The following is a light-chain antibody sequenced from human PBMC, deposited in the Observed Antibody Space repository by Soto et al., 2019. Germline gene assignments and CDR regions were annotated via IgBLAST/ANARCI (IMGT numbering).Light chain of an antibody. V-gene: IGLV2-14*01. CDR3: SSYTSASTRLYL. Sequence: QSALTQPASVSGSPGQSITISCTGTSSDVGGYNYVSWYQQHPGIAPKLLIYGVTNRPSGVSPRFSGSKSGNTASLTISGLQAEYEADYHCSSYTSASTRLYLFGTGTKVTVL. CDR2: GVT. J-gene: IGLJ1*01. CDR1: SSDVGGYNY.